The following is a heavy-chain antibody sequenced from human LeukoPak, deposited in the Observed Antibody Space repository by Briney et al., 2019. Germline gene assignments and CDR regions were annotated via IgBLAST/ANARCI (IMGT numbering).Heavy chain of an antibody. Sequence: PSETLSLTCTVSGGPMSSYYWTWIRQPAGKGLEWIGRMYTSGSTNYNPSLKSRVTMSIDTSKKQFSLRLHSVTAADTAVYYCASGRDLLTYFQHWGQGTLVTVSS. CDR3: ASGRDLLTYFQH. V-gene: IGHV4-4*07. CDR1: GGPMSSYY. D-gene: IGHD1-26*01. J-gene: IGHJ1*01. CDR2: MYTSGST.